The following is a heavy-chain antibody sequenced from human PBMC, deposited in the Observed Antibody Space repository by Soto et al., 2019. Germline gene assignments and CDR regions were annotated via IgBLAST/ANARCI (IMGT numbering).Heavy chain of an antibody. CDR2: TSANMGNT. D-gene: IGHD3-9*01. CDR3: ARARYDNFDP. J-gene: IGHJ5*02. Sequence: QVQLVQSGAEVKKPGASVKVSCKASGYTFPSYGISGVRQAPRKGLERMGGTSANMGNTKYPQTPQGRVTMTTDTSTSTAYMELRSLRSDDTAVYYCARARYDNFDPWGQGTLVTVSS. V-gene: IGHV1-18*01. CDR1: GYTFPSYG.